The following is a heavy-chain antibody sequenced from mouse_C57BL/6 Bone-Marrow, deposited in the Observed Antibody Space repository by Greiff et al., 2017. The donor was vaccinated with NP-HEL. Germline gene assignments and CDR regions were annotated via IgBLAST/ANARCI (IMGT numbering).Heavy chain of an antibody. Sequence: QVQLQQSGAELVRPGASVTLSCKASGYTFTDYEMHWVKQTPVHGLEWIGAIDPETGGTAYNQKFKGKAILTADKSSSTAYMELRSLTSEDSAVYYCTKGSSYYAMDYWGQGTSVTVSS. D-gene: IGHD1-1*01. J-gene: IGHJ4*01. CDR1: GYTFTDYE. CDR2: IDPETGGT. V-gene: IGHV1-15*01. CDR3: TKGSSYYAMDY.